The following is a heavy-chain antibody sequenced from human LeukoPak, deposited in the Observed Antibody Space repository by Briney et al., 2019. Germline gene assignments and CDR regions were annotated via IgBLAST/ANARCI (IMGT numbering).Heavy chain of an antibody. Sequence: SETLSLTCTVSGGSISSYYWTWIRQPAGKGLEWIWRIYSSGNTNYNPSLKSRVSMSVDTSKNQFSLKLSSVTAADTAVYYCTRDMGSYYGHWGQGTLVTVSS. J-gene: IGHJ4*02. D-gene: IGHD3-10*01. CDR3: TRDMGSYYGH. CDR2: IYSSGNT. CDR1: GGSISSYY. V-gene: IGHV4-4*07.